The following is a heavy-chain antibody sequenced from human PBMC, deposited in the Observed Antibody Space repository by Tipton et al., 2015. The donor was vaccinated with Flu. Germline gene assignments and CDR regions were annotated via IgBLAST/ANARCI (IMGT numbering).Heavy chain of an antibody. CDR3: AKDGWDTSGWYPFDY. CDR2: IRHDESDK. V-gene: IGHV3-30*02. Sequence: SLRLSCAASGFMFSGYGMHWVRQAPGKGLEWVAFIRHDESDKYYADSVKGRFTISRDNSKNALYLLINSLRAEDTAVYYCAKDGWDTSGWYPFDYWGQGTLVTVSS. J-gene: IGHJ4*02. CDR1: GFMFSGYG. D-gene: IGHD6-19*01.